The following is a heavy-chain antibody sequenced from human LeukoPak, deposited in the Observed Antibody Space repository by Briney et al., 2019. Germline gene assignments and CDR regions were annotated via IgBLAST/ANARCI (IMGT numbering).Heavy chain of an antibody. CDR2: IYPGDSDT. Sequence: GESLKISCKGSGYSFTSYWIGWVRQMPGEGLEWMGIIYPGDSDTRYSPSFQGQVTISADKSISTAYLQWSSLKASDTAMYCCARHYSSSWSGYFDYWGQGTLVTVSS. J-gene: IGHJ4*02. CDR3: ARHYSSSWSGYFDY. D-gene: IGHD6-13*01. CDR1: GYSFTSYW. V-gene: IGHV5-51*01.